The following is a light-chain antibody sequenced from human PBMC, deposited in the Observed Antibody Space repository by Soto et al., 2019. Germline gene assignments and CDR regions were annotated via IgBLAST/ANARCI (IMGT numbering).Light chain of an antibody. CDR1: LRISSY. V-gene: IGKV1-39*01. CDR2: SAS. CDR3: QQSHSTPLT. J-gene: IGKJ4*01. Sequence: DIQVIQSPSSLSASVGDRVNITCRASLRISSYLNWYQQRPGKAPKLLIYSASSLQSGVPSRFSGSGSGTDFTLSISSLRPEDSATYYCQQSHSTPLTFGGGTKVEIK.